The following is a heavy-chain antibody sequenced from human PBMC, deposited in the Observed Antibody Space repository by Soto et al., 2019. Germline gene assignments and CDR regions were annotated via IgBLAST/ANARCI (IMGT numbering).Heavy chain of an antibody. CDR1: GFTFSSYG. CDR3: AKGKSIAVDGEALAFDY. D-gene: IGHD6-19*01. V-gene: IGHV3-30*18. CDR2: ISYDGSNK. Sequence: QVQLVESGGGVVQPGRSPRLSCAASGFTFSSYGMHWVRQAPGKGLEWVAVISYDGSNKYYADSVKGRFTISRDNSQNKLYLQMNKLRAEDTAVYYCAKGKSIAVDGEALAFDYWGQGTLVTVSS. J-gene: IGHJ4*02.